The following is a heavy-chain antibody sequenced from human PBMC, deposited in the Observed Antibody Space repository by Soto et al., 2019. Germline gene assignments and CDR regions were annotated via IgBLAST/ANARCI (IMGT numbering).Heavy chain of an antibody. CDR2: INLDGSEK. V-gene: IGHV3-7*05. CDR3: ARVAMDGTEVPGD. J-gene: IGHJ1*01. D-gene: IGHD2-8*02. Sequence: EGQLVESGGGLVQPGGSLRLSCQVSGFTFRSYWMTWVRRAPGKGLEWVANINLDGSEKYYVDPVKGRFTISRDNAKNSLHVDLRDLRDNDTAVYYCARVAMDGTEVPGDWGQGTLVTVSS. CDR1: GFTFRSYW.